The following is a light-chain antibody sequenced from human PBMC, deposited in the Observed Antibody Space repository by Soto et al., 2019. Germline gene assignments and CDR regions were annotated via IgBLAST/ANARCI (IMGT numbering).Light chain of an antibody. Sequence: DIQMTQSPSTLSASVGDRVTITCRASQSISSWLAWYQQKPGKAPKLLIYDASSLESGVPSRFSGSGSGTEFTLTISSLQPEDFATYYCQQANSFPHTLGGGTKVDIK. CDR1: QSISSW. J-gene: IGKJ4*01. CDR2: DAS. V-gene: IGKV1-5*01. CDR3: QQANSFPHT.